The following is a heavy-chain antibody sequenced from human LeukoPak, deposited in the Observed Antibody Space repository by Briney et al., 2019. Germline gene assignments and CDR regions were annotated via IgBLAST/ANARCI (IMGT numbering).Heavy chain of an antibody. CDR2: IYHSGST. J-gene: IGHJ1*01. V-gene: IGHV4-4*02. CDR1: GGSISSSNW. CDR3: AKAPLVYQPVVLFEK. Sequence: SETLSLTCAVSGGSISSSNWWSWVRPPPGKGLEWIGEIYHSGSTNYNPSLKSRVTISVDKSKNQFSLKLSSVTAADTAFYYCAKAPLVYQPVVLFEKWGQGTLVTVSS. D-gene: IGHD2-2*01.